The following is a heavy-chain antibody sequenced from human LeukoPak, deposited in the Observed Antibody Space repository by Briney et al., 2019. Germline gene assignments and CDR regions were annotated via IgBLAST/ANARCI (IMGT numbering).Heavy chain of an antibody. Sequence: PGGSLRLSCAASGFTFSSYAMSWVRQAPGKGLEWVSAISGSGGSTYYADSVKVRFTISRDNSKNTLYLQMNSLRAEDTALYYCAKPLGYSYGLTYWGQGTLVTVSS. CDR3: AKPLGYSYGLTY. CDR2: ISGSGGST. V-gene: IGHV3-23*01. D-gene: IGHD5-18*01. CDR1: GFTFSSYA. J-gene: IGHJ4*02.